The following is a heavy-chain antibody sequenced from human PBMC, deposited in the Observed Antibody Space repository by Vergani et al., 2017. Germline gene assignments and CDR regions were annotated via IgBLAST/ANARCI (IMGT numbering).Heavy chain of an antibody. CDR1: GFTFSSYG. Sequence: QVQLVESGGGVVQPGRSLRLSCAASGFTFSSYGMHWVRQAPGKGLEWVAVISYDGSNKYYADSVKGRFTISRDNSKNTLYLQMNSLRAEDTAVCYCAKDGCYYGSGIYYNVLWGEGSLVTVS. D-gene: IGHD3-10*01. CDR3: AKDGCYYGSGIYYNVL. J-gene: IGHJ4*02. CDR2: ISYDGSNK. V-gene: IGHV3-30*18.